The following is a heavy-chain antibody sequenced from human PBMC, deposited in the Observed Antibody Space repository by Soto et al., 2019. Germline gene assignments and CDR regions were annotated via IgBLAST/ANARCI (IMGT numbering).Heavy chain of an antibody. V-gene: IGHV4-39*01. CDR2: FYYSGST. J-gene: IGHJ4*02. D-gene: IGHD1-20*01. CDR1: GGSISSNPYY. CDR3: ARRDNLSQGLVDY. Sequence: SETLSLTCTVSGGSISSNPYYWGWIRQPPGKGLEWIGSFYYSGSTYYNPSLKSRVTISVDTSKNQFSLKLNSVTTSDTAVYYCARRDNLSQGLVDYWGQGTLVTVS.